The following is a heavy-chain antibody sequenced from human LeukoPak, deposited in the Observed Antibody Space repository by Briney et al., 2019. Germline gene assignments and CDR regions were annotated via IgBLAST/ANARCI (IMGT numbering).Heavy chain of an antibody. CDR1: GYIFINHY. CDR3: ARGSPSGYFDY. CDR2: IHPSGVIT. J-gene: IGHJ4*02. D-gene: IGHD3-10*01. V-gene: IGHV1-46*01. Sequence: ASVEVSCKASGYIFINHYIHRVRQVPGHGPEWMGLIHPSGVITNYAQKFQGRVTMTRDASTNTVYMDLSSLRSDDTAVYYCARGSPSGYFDYWGQGTLVTVSS.